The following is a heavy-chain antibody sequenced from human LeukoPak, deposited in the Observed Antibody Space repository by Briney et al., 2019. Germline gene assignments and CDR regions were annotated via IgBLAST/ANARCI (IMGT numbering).Heavy chain of an antibody. D-gene: IGHD2-8*02. CDR2: IYSGGST. J-gene: IGHJ4*02. CDR1: GFIVSSNY. CDR3: GTNRGGHGGVLFDY. V-gene: IGHV3-53*01. Sequence: PGGSLRLSCAASGFIVSSNYMSWVRQAPGKGLEWVSVIYSGGSTYYADSVKGRFTISRDNSKNTLYLQMNSLRGEDTAVYYCGTNRGGHGGVLFDYWGQGTLVTVS.